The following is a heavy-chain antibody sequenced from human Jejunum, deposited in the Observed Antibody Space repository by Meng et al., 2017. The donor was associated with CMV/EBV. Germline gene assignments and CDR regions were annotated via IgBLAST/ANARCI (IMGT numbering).Heavy chain of an antibody. D-gene: IGHD1-1*01. CDR3: AKDISWSGIVPRDIDY. J-gene: IGHJ4*02. CDR2: IRYDGSNT. Sequence: PFSRSGIHWVRQAPGKGLEWVAFIRYDGSNTYYADSVKGRFTISRDNSKNTLFLQMDSLRAEDTAIYYCAKDISWSGIVPRDIDYWGQGTLVTVSS. CDR1: PFSRSG. V-gene: IGHV3-30*02.